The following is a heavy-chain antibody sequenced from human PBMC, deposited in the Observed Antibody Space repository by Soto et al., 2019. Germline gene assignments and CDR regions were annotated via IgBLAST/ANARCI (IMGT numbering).Heavy chain of an antibody. CDR2: INPNGGST. Sequence: QVQMMQSGAEVKKPGASVRVSCKASGYTFTNYYVHWVRQAPGQGLEWMGFINPNGGSTTYAQKFQGRFTVNTDTSTRTVYMQLSSLRTEDTAVFYCERSAPYDYWGKGTVVSVSS. CDR1: GYTFTNYY. J-gene: IGHJ4*02. V-gene: IGHV1-46*01. CDR3: ERSAPYDY.